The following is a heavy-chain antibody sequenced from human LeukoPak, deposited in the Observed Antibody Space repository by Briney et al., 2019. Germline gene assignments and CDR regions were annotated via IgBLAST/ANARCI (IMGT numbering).Heavy chain of an antibody. CDR3: AKEPRQIRSYCSSTGCPDDFDI. Sequence: GGSLRLSCAASRFTFSSYGMHWVRQAPGKGLEWVAFIRYDGSNKYYADSVKGRFTISRDNSKNTLYLQMNSLRAEDTAVYYCAKEPRQIRSYCSSTGCPDDFDIWGEGTMVTVSS. D-gene: IGHD2-2*01. CDR1: RFTFSSYG. CDR2: IRYDGSNK. V-gene: IGHV3-30*02. J-gene: IGHJ3*02.